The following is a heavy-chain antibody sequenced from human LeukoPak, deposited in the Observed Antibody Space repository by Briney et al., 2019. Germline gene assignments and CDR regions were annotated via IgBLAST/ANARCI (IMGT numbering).Heavy chain of an antibody. J-gene: IGHJ4*02. CDR3: ARQGLGYCSSTSCYTNGRGIDY. CDR2: IYPGDSDT. V-gene: IGHV5-51*01. D-gene: IGHD2-2*02. Sequence: GESLKISCKGSGYSFTSYWIGWVRQMPGKGLKWMGIIYPGDSDTRYSPSFQGQVTISADKSISTAYLQWSSLKASDTAMYYCARQGLGYCSSTSCYTNGRGIDYWGQGTLVTVSS. CDR1: GYSFTSYW.